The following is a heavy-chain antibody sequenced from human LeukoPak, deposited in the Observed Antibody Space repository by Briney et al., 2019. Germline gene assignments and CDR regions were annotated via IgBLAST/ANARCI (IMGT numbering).Heavy chain of an antibody. CDR2: ITSKAYGETT. Sequence: GGSLRLSCTGSGFTFGDYAVSWVRQAPGKGLEWVGYITSKAYGETTEYAASAKGRFIISRDDSKSIAYLQVNSLTTEDTAVYYCARMGGYDYFDYWGQGTLVIFSS. CDR3: ARMGGYDYFDY. D-gene: IGHD5-12*01. V-gene: IGHV3-49*04. CDR1: GFTFGDYA. J-gene: IGHJ4*02.